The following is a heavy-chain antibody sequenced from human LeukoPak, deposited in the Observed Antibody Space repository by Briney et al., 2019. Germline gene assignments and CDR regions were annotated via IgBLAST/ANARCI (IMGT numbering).Heavy chain of an antibody. CDR3: ARHRAGAGKYFDY. CDR2: INHSAYT. V-gene: IGHV4-34*01. CDR1: GGSFSGYY. D-gene: IGHD1-26*01. Sequence: TSETLSLTCAVYGGSFSGYYWSWIRQPPGKRLEWIGEINHSAYTNYNPSLKSRVTISVDTSKNQFSLKLSSVTAADTAVYYCARHRAGAGKYFDYWGQGTLVTVSS. J-gene: IGHJ4*02.